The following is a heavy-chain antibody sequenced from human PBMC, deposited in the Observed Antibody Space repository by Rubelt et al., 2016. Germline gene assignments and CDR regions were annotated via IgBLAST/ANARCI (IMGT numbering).Heavy chain of an antibody. CDR3: ARLHYSSSWYSQYNWFDP. CDR2: IYFSGST. CDR1: GGSISSYY. J-gene: IGHJ5*02. Sequence: QVQLQESGPGLVKPSETLSLTCTVSGGSISSYYWSWIRQPPGKGLEWIGYIYFSGSTYYNPSLKIRVTIAVDTSKNQFSRKLSSVTAADTAVYYCARLHYSSSWYSQYNWFDPWGQGTLVTVSS. V-gene: IGHV4-59*08. D-gene: IGHD6-13*01.